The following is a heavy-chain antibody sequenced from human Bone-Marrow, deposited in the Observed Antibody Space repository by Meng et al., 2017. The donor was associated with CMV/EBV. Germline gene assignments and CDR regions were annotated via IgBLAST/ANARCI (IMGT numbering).Heavy chain of an antibody. CDR3: ARELYSDIVVVPAAPLDY. CDR1: GFTFSSYA. J-gene: IGHJ4*02. D-gene: IGHD2-2*01. V-gene: IGHV3-23*01. Sequence: GALKISCAASGFTFSSYAMSWVRQAPGKGLEWVSAISGSGGSTYYADSVKGRFTISRDNSKNTLYLQMNSLRAEDTAVYYCARELYSDIVVVPAAPLDYWGQGTLVTVSS. CDR2: ISGSGGST.